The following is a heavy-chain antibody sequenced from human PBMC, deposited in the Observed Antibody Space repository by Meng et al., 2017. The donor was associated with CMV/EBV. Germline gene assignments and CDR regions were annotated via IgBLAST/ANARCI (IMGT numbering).Heavy chain of an antibody. Sequence: SETLSLTCTVSGGSIYSSTFYWGWIRQPPGKGLEWIGSIYFGGNTYYNPSLKSRVTISIDTSKNQFSLRLSSVTAADTAVYYCAREIGGRRIAARPDYWGQGTLVTVSS. CDR1: GGSIYSSTFY. CDR3: AREIGGRRIAARPDY. CDR2: IYFGGNT. D-gene: IGHD6-6*01. J-gene: IGHJ4*02. V-gene: IGHV4-39*07.